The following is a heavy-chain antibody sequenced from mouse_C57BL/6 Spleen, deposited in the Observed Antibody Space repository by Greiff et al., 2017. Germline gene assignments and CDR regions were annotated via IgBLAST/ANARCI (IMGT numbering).Heavy chain of an antibody. D-gene: IGHD1-1*01. V-gene: IGHV5-12*01. CDR2: ISNGGGST. CDR3: ARQDYGSSYYFDY. J-gene: IGHJ2*01. CDR1: GFTFSDYY. Sequence: EVKLEESGGGLVQPGGSLKLSCAASGFTFSDYYMYWVRQTPEKRLEWVAYISNGGGSTYYPDTVKGRFTISRDNAKNTLYLQMSRLKSEDTAMYYCARQDYGSSYYFDYWGQGTTLTVSS.